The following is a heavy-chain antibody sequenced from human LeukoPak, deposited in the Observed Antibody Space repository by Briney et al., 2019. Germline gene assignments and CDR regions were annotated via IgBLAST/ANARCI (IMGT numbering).Heavy chain of an antibody. CDR2: INPNSGGT. D-gene: IGHD3-3*01. V-gene: IGHV1-2*02. J-gene: IGHJ3*02. CDR3: ARDRNPTYYDFWSGSNDAFDI. Sequence: GASVKVSCKASGYTFTGYYTHWVRQAPGQGLEWMGWINPNSGGTNYAQKFQGRVTMTRDTSISTAYMELSRLRSDDTAVYYCARDRNPTYYDFWSGSNDAFDIWGQGTMVTVSS. CDR1: GYTFTGYY.